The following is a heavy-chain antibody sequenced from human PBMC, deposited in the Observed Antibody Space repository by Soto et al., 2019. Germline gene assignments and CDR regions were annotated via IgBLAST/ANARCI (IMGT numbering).Heavy chain of an antibody. CDR3: IRSLTGYSYADT. CDR1: GFTFTSYW. J-gene: IGHJ5*02. V-gene: IGHV3-74*01. CDR2: INSDGSST. D-gene: IGHD5-18*01. Sequence: EVQLVESGGGLVQPGGSLRLSCAASGFTFTSYWMHWVRQAPGKGLVWVSRINSDGSSTVYVDSVKGRFTISRDNAKNTLYLQMNSLRAQDTAIYYCIRSLTGYSYADTWGQGTLVTVSS.